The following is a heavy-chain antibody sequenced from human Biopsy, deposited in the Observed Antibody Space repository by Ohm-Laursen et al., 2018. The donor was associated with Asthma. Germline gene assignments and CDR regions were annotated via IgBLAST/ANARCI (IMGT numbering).Heavy chain of an antibody. V-gene: IGHV3-66*01. D-gene: IGHD3-3*02. J-gene: IGHJ1*01. Sequence: SLRLSCAASGFTFSSYAFNWVRQPPGKGLEWVSVIYSGGGTYYADSVQGRVTISRDNSKNTLSLQMNSLRAEDTAVYYCARTFHFWSPYHAEHYQLWGQGTLVTVPS. CDR2: IYSGGGT. CDR1: GFTFSSYA. CDR3: ARTFHFWSPYHAEHYQL.